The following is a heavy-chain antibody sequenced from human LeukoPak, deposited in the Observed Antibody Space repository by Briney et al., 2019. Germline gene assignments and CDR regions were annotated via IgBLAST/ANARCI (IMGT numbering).Heavy chain of an antibody. D-gene: IGHD3-10*01. J-gene: IGHJ6*04. CDR2: IDPSDSYT. CDR3: ARHPLNYGSGRSYYYGMDV. V-gene: IGHV5-10-1*01. CDR1: GYSFTSYW. Sequence: GESLKISCQGSGYSFTSYWISWVRQMPGKGLEGMGWIDPSDSYTNYSPSFQGHVTISADKSIITAYLQWSSLKASDTAMYYCARHPLNYGSGRSYYYGMDVWGKGTTVTVSS.